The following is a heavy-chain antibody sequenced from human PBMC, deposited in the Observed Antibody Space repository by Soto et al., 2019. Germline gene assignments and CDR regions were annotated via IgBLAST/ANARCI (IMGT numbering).Heavy chain of an antibody. CDR1: GGTFSSYA. J-gene: IGHJ5*02. CDR2: IIPIFGTA. Sequence: QVQLVQSGAEVKKPGSSVKVSCKASGGTFSSYAISWVRQAPGQGLEWMGGIIPIFGTANYVQKFQGRVTITADESTSTAYMELSSLRSEDTGVYYCARDLRAAMDGYNWFDPWGQGTLVTVSS. V-gene: IGHV1-69*01. CDR3: ARDLRAAMDGYNWFDP. D-gene: IGHD2-2*01.